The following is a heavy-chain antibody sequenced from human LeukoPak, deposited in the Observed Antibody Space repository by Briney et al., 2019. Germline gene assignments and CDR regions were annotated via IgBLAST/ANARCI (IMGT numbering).Heavy chain of an antibody. Sequence: PGRSLRLSCAASGFTFSSYGMHWVRQAPGKGLEWVAVISYDGNNEYYADSVKGRFTISRDNSKNTLYLQMNSLRAEDTAVYYCAKDRGGWGQGTLVTVSS. D-gene: IGHD3-16*01. CDR1: GFTFSSYG. V-gene: IGHV3-30*18. CDR3: AKDRGG. J-gene: IGHJ4*02. CDR2: ISYDGNNE.